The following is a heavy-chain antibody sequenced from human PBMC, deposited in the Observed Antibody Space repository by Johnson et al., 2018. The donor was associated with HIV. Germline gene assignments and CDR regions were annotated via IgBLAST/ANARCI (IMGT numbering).Heavy chain of an antibody. V-gene: IGHV3-23*04. Sequence: VQLVESGGGLVQPGGSLRLSCAASGFTFSSYWMSWVRQAPGKGLEWVSGINWNGGKTAYADSVKGRFTISRDDSKNTLYLQMNSLKIDDTAVYYCTTDQVGRKYVGKYHIWGQGTMVTVAS. CDR3: TTDQVGRKYVGKYHI. D-gene: IGHD1-1*01. CDR1: GFTFSSYW. CDR2: INWNGGKT. J-gene: IGHJ3*02.